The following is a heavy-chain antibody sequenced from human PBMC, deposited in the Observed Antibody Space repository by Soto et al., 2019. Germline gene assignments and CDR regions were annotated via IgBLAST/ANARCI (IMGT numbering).Heavy chain of an antibody. CDR1: GFTVSSNY. V-gene: IGHV3-53*01. Sequence: GGSLRLSCAASGFTVSSNYMSWVRQAPGKGLEWVSVIYSGGSTYYADSVKVRFTISRDNSKNTLYLQMNSLRAEDTAVYYCASRIARDAFDIWGQGTMVTVSS. J-gene: IGHJ3*02. D-gene: IGHD6-6*01. CDR2: IYSGGST. CDR3: ASRIARDAFDI.